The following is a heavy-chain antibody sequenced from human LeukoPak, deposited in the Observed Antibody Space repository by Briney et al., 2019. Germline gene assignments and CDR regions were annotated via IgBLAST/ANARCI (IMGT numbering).Heavy chain of an antibody. J-gene: IGHJ4*02. V-gene: IGHV3-21*01. CDR3: ATETIGRHYDY. CDR1: GFTFSSCG. D-gene: IGHD1-14*01. Sequence: PGGSLRLSCAASGFTFSSCGFNWVRQAPGKGLEWVSSIGPTGTDRYYADSVRGRFTISRDNAKNSMYLQMDSLRDEDTAVFYCATETIGRHYDYWGQGTLLTVSS. CDR2: IGPTGTDR.